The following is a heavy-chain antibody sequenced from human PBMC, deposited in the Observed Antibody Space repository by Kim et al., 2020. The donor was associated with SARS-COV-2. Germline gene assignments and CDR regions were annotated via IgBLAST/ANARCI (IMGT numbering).Heavy chain of an antibody. CDR2: IKSNTAGGTT. D-gene: IGHD2-15*01. V-gene: IGHV3-15*01. CDR1: GFTFSNGW. Sequence: GGSLRLSCAATGFTFSNGWMSWVRQAPGRGLEWVGRIKSNTAGGTTDFAAPVKGRFTISIDDSKNTLYLLMNSLKTEDTAVYYCTTADRSILDYWGQGTLVTVSS. CDR3: TTADRSILDY. J-gene: IGHJ4*02.